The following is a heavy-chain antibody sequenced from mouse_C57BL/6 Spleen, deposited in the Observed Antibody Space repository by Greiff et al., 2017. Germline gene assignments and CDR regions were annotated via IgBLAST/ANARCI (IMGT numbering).Heavy chain of an antibody. J-gene: IGHJ4*01. D-gene: IGHD3-2*02. CDR1: GFTFSDYG. Sequence: EVKVVESGGGLVKPGGSLKLSCAASGFTFSDYGMHWVRQAPEKGLEWVAYISSGSSTIYYSDTVKGRFTISRDNAKNTLFLQMTRLRSEDTAMYYCERGGSSGSYYYAMEDWGKGTSVTVSS. CDR2: ISSGSSTI. CDR3: ERGGSSGSYYYAMED. V-gene: IGHV5-17*01.